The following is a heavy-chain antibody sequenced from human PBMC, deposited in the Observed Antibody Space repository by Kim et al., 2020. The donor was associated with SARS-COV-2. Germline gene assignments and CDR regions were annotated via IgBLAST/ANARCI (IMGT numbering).Heavy chain of an antibody. CDR3: AKTIWFGELLRHGMDV. V-gene: IGHV3-23*01. J-gene: IGHJ6*02. Sequence: DPVKGRFTISRDNSKNTLYLQMNSLRAEDTAVYYCAKTIWFGELLRHGMDVWGQGTTVTVSS. D-gene: IGHD3-10*01.